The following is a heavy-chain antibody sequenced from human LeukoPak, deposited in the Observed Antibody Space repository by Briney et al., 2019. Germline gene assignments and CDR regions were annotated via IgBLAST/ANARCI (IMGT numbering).Heavy chain of an antibody. Sequence: QTGGSLRLSCVASGFSLSTYDMYWVRQAPGKGLEYVSAITSEGGTTYYANSVKGRFTISRDNSKNTLYLQMGSLRAEDMAVYYCARGYCSSTSCTNDYWGQGTLVTVSS. V-gene: IGHV3-64*01. J-gene: IGHJ4*02. CDR1: GFSLSTYD. CDR3: ARGYCSSTSCTNDY. D-gene: IGHD2-2*01. CDR2: ITSEGGTT.